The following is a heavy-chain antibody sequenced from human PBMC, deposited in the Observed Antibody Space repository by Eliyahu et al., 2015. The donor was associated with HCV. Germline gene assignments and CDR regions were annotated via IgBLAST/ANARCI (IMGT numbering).Heavy chain of an antibody. CDR1: GGXIXXXSYY. Sequence: QLQLQESGPGLVKPSETLSLTCTVSGGXIXXXSYYWGWIRQPPGKGLEWIGSIYYSGSTYYNPSLKSRVTISVDTSKNQFSLKLSSVTAADTAVYYCARGSWQLVVTYYYYYGMDVWGQGTTVTVSS. CDR2: IYYSGST. J-gene: IGHJ6*02. V-gene: IGHV4-39*01. CDR3: ARGSWQLVVTYYYYYGMDV. D-gene: IGHD6-13*01.